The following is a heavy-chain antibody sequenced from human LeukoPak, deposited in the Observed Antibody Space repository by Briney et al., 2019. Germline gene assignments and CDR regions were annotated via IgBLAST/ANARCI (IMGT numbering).Heavy chain of an antibody. J-gene: IGHJ4*02. D-gene: IGHD3-22*01. CDR3: ASYDSSGYYYYYFDY. Sequence: ASVKVSCKASGGTFSSYAISWVRQAPGQGLEWMGGIIPIFGTANYAQKFQGRVTITADESTSTAYMELSSLRSEDTAVYYCASYDSSGYYYYYFDYWGQGTPVTVSS. CDR1: GGTFSSYA. CDR2: IIPIFGTA. V-gene: IGHV1-69*13.